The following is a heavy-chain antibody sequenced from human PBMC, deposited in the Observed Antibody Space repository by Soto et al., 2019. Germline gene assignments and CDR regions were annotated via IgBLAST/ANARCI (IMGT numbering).Heavy chain of an antibody. D-gene: IGHD1-1*01. CDR3: ASQLESTTYFDY. Sequence: PSETLSLTCTVSGGSISNSDYFWAWTRQPPGKGLEWVGTISHTGSPRYNPSLKSRVTISVDTSKNQFSLRLPSVTAADTAAFYCASQLESTTYFDYWGRGTLVTVSS. V-gene: IGHV4-39*01. CDR2: ISHTGSP. J-gene: IGHJ4*02. CDR1: GGSISNSDYF.